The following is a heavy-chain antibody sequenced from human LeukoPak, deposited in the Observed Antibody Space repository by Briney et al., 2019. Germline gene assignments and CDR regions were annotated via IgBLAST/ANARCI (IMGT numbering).Heavy chain of an antibody. CDR1: GGAITSYS. J-gene: IGHJ3*01. CDR3: AREGTYDGSEF. Sequence: SETLSLTCTVSGGAITSYSWDWIRQPAGKGLEWIGRFYIGGNTYYNPSLKSRVTISGDKSNNLLSLKLSPVTAADTAIYYCAREGTYDGSEFWGQGTMVTVSS. CDR2: FYIGGNT. V-gene: IGHV4-4*07. D-gene: IGHD3-10*01.